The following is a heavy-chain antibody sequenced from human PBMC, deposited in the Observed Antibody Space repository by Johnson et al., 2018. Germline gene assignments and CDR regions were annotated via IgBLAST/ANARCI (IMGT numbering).Heavy chain of an antibody. D-gene: IGHD1-26*01. CDR2: LYHGGSA. Sequence: QVQLQESGPGLVKPSETLSLTCSVSDDFISSYYWTWIRLAPGKGLEWIGHLYHGGSASYNPSLKSRVTISIDTSKNHLSLKLKSVTSADTAGYYCARTLAGGRGASVGNYYMDIWGRGTAVTVSS. CDR1: DDFISSYY. V-gene: IGHV4-59*01. J-gene: IGHJ6*03. CDR3: ARTLAGGRGASVGNYYMDI.